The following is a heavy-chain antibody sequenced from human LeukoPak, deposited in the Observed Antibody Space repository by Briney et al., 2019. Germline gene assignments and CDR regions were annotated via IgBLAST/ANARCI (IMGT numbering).Heavy chain of an antibody. CDR1: GGSISSSSYY. Sequence: SETLSLTCTVSGGSISSSSYYWGWIRQPPGKGLEWIGSIYYSGSTNYNPSLKSRVTISVDTSKNQFSLKLSSVTAADTAVYYCARGGGYCSSTSCYGYYYYGMDVWGQGTTVTVSS. CDR3: ARGGGYCSSTSCYGYYYYGMDV. J-gene: IGHJ6*02. CDR2: IYYSGST. D-gene: IGHD2-2*01. V-gene: IGHV4-39*07.